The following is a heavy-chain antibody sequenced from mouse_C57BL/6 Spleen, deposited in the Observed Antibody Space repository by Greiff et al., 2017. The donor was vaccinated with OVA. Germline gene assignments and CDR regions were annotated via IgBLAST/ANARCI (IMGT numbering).Heavy chain of an antibody. Sequence: EVMLVESGGGLVKPGGSLKLSCAASGFTFSSYAMSWVRQTPEKRLEWVATISDGGSYTYYPDNVKGRFTISRDNAKNNLYLQMSQLKSEDTAMYYCAGEGPFITTVVATWYFGVWGTGTTVTVAS. J-gene: IGHJ1*03. CDR3: AGEGPFITTVVATWYFGV. V-gene: IGHV5-4*01. CDR2: ISDGGSYT. D-gene: IGHD1-1*01. CDR1: GFTFSSYA.